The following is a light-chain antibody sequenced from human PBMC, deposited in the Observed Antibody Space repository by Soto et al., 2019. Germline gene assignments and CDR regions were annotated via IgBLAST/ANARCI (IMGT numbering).Light chain of an antibody. CDR2: GSS. J-gene: IGKJ2*01. Sequence: EVVLTQSPGTLSLSPGERATLSCRASENVSNNYLAWYQQKPGQAPRLLIFGSSDRAAGIPDRFSGSGSGTVFTLTISALEPDDFAFYYCPPYRSSPPYTFGQGTKLDIK. CDR1: ENVSNNY. CDR3: PPYRSSPPYT. V-gene: IGKV3-20*01.